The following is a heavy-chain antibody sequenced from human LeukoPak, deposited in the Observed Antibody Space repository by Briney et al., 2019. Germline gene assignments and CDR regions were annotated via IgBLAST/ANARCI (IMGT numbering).Heavy chain of an antibody. CDR2: IIPILGIA. Sequence: SVKVSCTGSGGTFSSYAISWVRQAPGQGLEWMGRIIPILGIANYAQKCQGRVTINADKSTSTAYMELSSLRSEDTAVYYCARSRDGSDLWGRGTLVTVSS. J-gene: IGHJ2*01. CDR3: ARSRDGSDL. V-gene: IGHV1-69*04. CDR1: GGTFSSYA. D-gene: IGHD5-24*01.